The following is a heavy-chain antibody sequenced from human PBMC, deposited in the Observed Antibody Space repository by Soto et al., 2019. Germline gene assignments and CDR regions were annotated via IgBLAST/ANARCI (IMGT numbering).Heavy chain of an antibody. D-gene: IGHD2-2*01. CDR1: GFMFDDFS. CDR2: IGRDGINT. V-gene: IGHV3-43*01. J-gene: IGHJ4*02. Sequence: EVRLVESGGVVVQPGGSLRLSCAASGFMFDDFSMHWVRQAPGKGLEWVALIGRDGINTYYADSVRGRFIVSRDNSKNSLYLQMNSRRSEDSALYYGVKERDDASWTAGDHWGQGTLVTVSS. CDR3: VKERDDASWTAGDH.